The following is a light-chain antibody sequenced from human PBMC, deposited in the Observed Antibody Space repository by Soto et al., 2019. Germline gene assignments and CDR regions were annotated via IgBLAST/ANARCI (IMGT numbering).Light chain of an antibody. Sequence: EIVMTQSPASLSVSPGESVTLSCRASQSVASNLAWYQQKPGQAPRLLIYGTSTRATGVPARFSGSGSGTDFTLTISSLQAADFAVYYCQHYNYWPYTFGQGTKVDI. CDR3: QHYNYWPYT. CDR2: GTS. V-gene: IGKV3-15*01. J-gene: IGKJ2*01. CDR1: QSVASN.